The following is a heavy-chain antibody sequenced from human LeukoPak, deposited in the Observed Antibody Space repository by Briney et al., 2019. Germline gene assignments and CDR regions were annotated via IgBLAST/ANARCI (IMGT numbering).Heavy chain of an antibody. V-gene: IGHV1-18*01. CDR1: GYIFTKYG. J-gene: IGHJ4*02. D-gene: IGHD6-19*01. CDR3: ARDPSNTSGRNLFFDY. CDR2: TSSYNGDT. Sequence: GASVKVSCKASGYIFTKYGVSWVRQAPGQGLEWMAWTSSYNGDTNYAQRFQGRVTLTTDTSTSTVSMELWNLNTDDTAVYYCARDPSNTSGRNLFFDYWGQGTLVTVSS.